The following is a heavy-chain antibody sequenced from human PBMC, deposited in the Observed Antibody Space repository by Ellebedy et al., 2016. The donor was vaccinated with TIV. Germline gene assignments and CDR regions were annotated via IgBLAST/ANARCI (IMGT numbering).Heavy chain of an antibody. Sequence: GGSLRLSCAASGFSFSGYWMSWVRQAPGKGLEWVAKTSQDGSEKYYLDSVKGRFTISRDNAKNSLSLQMNSLRAEDTAVYYCARANNFDYWGQGTLVTVSP. CDR1: GFSFSGYW. V-gene: IGHV3-7*03. J-gene: IGHJ4*02. CDR3: ARANNFDY. CDR2: TSQDGSEK.